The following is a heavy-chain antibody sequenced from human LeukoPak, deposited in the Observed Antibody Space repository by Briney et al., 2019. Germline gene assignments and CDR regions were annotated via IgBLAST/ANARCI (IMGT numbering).Heavy chain of an antibody. J-gene: IGHJ5*02. Sequence: SETLSLTCAVYGGSFSGYYWSWIRQPPGKGLEWIGEINHSGSTNYNPSLKSRVTISVDTSKNQFSLKLSSVTAADTAVYYCARRATVSRGYNWFDPWGQGTLVTVSS. CDR1: GGSFSGYY. V-gene: IGHV4-34*01. CDR3: ARRATVSRGYNWFDP. CDR2: INHSGST. D-gene: IGHD4-17*01.